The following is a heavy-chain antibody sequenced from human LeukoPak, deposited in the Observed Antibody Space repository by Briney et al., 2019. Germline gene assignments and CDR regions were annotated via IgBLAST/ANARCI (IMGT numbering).Heavy chain of an antibody. J-gene: IGHJ4*02. Sequence: SETLSLTCTVSGGSISTYYWSWIRQPPGKGLEWIGYIYHSGSTNYNPSLKSRVTISVDTSQNQFYLKPSSVTAADTAVYYCARDGYSGSDALWGQGTLVTVSS. CDR3: ARDGYSGSDAL. CDR2: IYHSGST. V-gene: IGHV4-59*01. CDR1: GGSISTYY. D-gene: IGHD5-12*01.